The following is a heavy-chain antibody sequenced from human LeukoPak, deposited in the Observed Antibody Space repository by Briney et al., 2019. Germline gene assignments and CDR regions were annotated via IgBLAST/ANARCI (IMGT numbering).Heavy chain of an antibody. CDR1: GFTFNSNW. D-gene: IGHD3-22*01. V-gene: IGHV3-7*01. Sequence: GGSLRLSCVGSGFTFNSNWMSWVRQAPGKGLDWVANIKQDGSEKYYVDSVKGRFTISRDNAKNSLSLQMNSLRAEDTAVYYCARDKYYDRYFDSWGQGTLVTVSS. CDR3: ARDKYYDRYFDS. J-gene: IGHJ4*02. CDR2: IKQDGSEK.